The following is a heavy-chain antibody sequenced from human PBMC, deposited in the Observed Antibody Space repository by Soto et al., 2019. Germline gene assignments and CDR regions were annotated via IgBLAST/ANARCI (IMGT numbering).Heavy chain of an antibody. CDR1: GGSFSDYY. CDR3: AIFGYYGSGSYGDF. V-gene: IGHV4-34*01. CDR2: INHSGSH. D-gene: IGHD3-10*01. J-gene: IGHJ4*02. Sequence: QVQLHQWGAGLLKPSETLSLTCVVYGGSFSDYYWTWIRQPPGKGLEWIGEINHSGSHNYNPSLKSRVTMSVDTSKNQFSLKLNSVTAADTALYYCAIFGYYGSGSYGDFWGQGNLVTVSS.